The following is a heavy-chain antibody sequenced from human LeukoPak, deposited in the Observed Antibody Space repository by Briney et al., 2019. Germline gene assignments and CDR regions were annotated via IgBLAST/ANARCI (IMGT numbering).Heavy chain of an antibody. Sequence: ASVNASCKASGYPFNPYGITWVRPAPGQRREWMGGISAYNGNTKTAQKFQGSVTMTTDTSTTTAYMELRSLRSDDTAIYYCARPLGFLVNNFYYGMDVWGQGTTVTVSS. V-gene: IGHV1-18*01. J-gene: IGHJ6*02. D-gene: IGHD3-3*01. CDR2: ISAYNGNT. CDR3: ARPLGFLVNNFYYGMDV. CDR1: GYPFNPYG.